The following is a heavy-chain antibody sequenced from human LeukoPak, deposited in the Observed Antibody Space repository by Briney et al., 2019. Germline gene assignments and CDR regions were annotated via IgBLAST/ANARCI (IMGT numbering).Heavy chain of an antibody. CDR1: DVSISSYY. Sequence: PSETLSLTCTVSDVSISSYYWSWIRQPPGKGLEWIGYIYTSGSTNYNPSPKSRVSISVDTSKNQFPLKLSSVTAADTAVYYCARHASSSWSGHFFDYWGQGTLVTVSS. D-gene: IGHD6-13*01. J-gene: IGHJ4*02. CDR2: IYTSGST. V-gene: IGHV4-4*09. CDR3: ARHASSSWSGHFFDY.